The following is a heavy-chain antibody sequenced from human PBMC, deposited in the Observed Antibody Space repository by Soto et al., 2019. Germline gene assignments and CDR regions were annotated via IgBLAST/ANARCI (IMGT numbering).Heavy chain of an antibody. D-gene: IGHD3-3*01. V-gene: IGHV5-51*01. CDR3: ARLGSIFGVVIIRDPNGMDF. CDR1: GYSFTSYW. CDR2: IYPGDSDT. J-gene: IGHJ6*02. Sequence: GESLKISCKGSGYSFTSYWIGWVRQMPGKGLEWMGIIYPGDSDTRYSPSFQGQVTISADKSISTAYLQWSSLKASDTAMYYCARLGSIFGVVIIRDPNGMDFWGQGTTVTVSS.